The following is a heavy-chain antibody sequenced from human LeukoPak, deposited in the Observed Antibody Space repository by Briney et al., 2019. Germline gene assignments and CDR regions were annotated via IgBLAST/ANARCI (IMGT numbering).Heavy chain of an antibody. Sequence: VASVKVSCKASGFTLTNFDINWVRQATGQGLEWMGWMNSNTGNTGYAQGFQGRVTMTRDTSIGTAYMELTNLRSEDTAVYYCARGRRGSSGPWSWYLDLWGRGTLVTASS. J-gene: IGHJ2*01. CDR1: GFTLTNFD. CDR3: ARGRRGSSGPWSWYLDL. CDR2: MNSNTGNT. V-gene: IGHV1-8*01. D-gene: IGHD3-22*01.